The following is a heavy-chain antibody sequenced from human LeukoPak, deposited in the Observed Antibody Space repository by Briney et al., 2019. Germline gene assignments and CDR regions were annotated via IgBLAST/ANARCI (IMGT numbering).Heavy chain of an antibody. D-gene: IGHD3-9*01. CDR2: ISGSGGST. CDR1: RFTFSNYG. CDR3: AKELYYHGLFDWLFDY. J-gene: IGHJ4*02. V-gene: IGHV3-23*01. Sequence: GGSLRLSCAASRFTFSNYGMSWVRQAPGKGLEWVSAISGSGGSTHYADSVKGRFTISRDNSKNTLYLQMNSLRAEDTAVYYCAKELYYHGLFDWLFDYWGQGTLVTVSS.